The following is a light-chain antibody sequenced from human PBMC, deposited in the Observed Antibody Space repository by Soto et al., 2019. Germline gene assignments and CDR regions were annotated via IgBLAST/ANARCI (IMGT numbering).Light chain of an antibody. CDR2: GAS. CDR1: HSLTTRY. V-gene: IGKV3-20*01. CDR3: QQYGSSPT. Sequence: EIVLTQSPGTLSLFPGERATLACRASHSLTTRYLAWYQQKPGQAPRPLIYGASSRATGIPDRFSGSESGTHFTLTISRLEPEDFSVYSCQQYGSSPTFGQGTPLEIK. J-gene: IGKJ5*01.